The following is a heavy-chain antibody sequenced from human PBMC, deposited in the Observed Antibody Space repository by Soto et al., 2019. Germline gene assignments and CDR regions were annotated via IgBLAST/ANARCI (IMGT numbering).Heavy chain of an antibody. D-gene: IGHD3-10*01. CDR2: IHNSGGT. CDR3: ARRWSGTDY. J-gene: IGHJ4*02. Sequence: QVQLQESGPRLVKPSETLSLTCTVSGGSITSYYWSWIRQPPGKTLEWIGYIHNSGGTNYNPSLQRRVTLSADTSKNQFSLELTSVTASDTAVYYCARRWSGTDYWGQGIMVTVSS. V-gene: IGHV4-59*01. CDR1: GGSITSYY.